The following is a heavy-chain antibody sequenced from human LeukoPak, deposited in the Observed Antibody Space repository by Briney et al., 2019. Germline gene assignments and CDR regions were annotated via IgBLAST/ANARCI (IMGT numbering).Heavy chain of an antibody. CDR1: GVTFNSYS. CDR2: IIPILGTP. D-gene: IGHD6-19*01. V-gene: IGHV1-69*11. Sequence: SVKVSCKASGVTFNSYSIRWLRQAPGQGLEWMARIIPILGTPNYAQKFQGRVSITTDESTSTAYMELSSLRSDDTAVYYCARGPYGWYYFDYWGQGTLVTVSS. J-gene: IGHJ4*02. CDR3: ARGPYGWYYFDY.